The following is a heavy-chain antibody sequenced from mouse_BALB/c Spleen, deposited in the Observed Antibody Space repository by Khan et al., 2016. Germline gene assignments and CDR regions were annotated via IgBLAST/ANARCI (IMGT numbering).Heavy chain of an antibody. CDR3: ARGNSYYDYDY. CDR2: IYPGDGDT. CDR1: GYTFTTYW. V-gene: IGHV1-87*01. D-gene: IGHD2-4*01. Sequence: QVQLKQSGAELARPGASVKLSCKASGYTFTTYWMQWVQQGPGQGLEWIGAIYPGDGDTRYTQKFKGKATLTADKSSSTVYMQLSSLASEDSAVYYCARGNSYYDYDYWGQGTTLTVSS. J-gene: IGHJ2*01.